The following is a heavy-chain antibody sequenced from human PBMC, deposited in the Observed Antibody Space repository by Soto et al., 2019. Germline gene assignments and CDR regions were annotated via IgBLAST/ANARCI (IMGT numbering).Heavy chain of an antibody. Sequence: GESLKVSCKGSGYSFTSYWIGWVRQMPGKGLEWMGIIYPGDSDTRYSPSFQGQVTISADKSISTAYLQWSSLKASDTAMYYCARWAAAAGPPGGRWGQGNRVTVSS. CDR3: ARWAAAAGPPGGR. D-gene: IGHD6-13*01. CDR1: GYSFTSYW. J-gene: IGHJ4*02. V-gene: IGHV5-51*01. CDR2: IYPGDSDT.